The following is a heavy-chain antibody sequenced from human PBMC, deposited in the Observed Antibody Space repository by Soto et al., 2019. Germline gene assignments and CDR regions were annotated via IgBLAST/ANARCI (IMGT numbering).Heavy chain of an antibody. D-gene: IGHD2-21*01. CDR1: GGSISGYY. V-gene: IGHV4-59*01. CDR2: IYYSGST. Sequence: SETLSLTCTVSGGSISGYYWSWIRQPPGKGLEWIGYIYYSGSTNYNPSLKSRVTISADTPKNQFSLRLSSVTAADTAVYYCARGGVIYFDTWGQGTLVTVSS. CDR3: ARGGVIYFDT. J-gene: IGHJ4*02.